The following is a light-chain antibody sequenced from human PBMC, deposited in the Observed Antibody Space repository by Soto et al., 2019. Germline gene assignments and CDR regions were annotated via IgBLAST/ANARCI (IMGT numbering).Light chain of an antibody. V-gene: IGKV3-20*01. CDR1: QSVSSR. CDR3: HQYGSSPQT. J-gene: IGKJ1*01. Sequence: FVVTQSPGTLSLSPGERATLSCRASQSVSSRLAWYQQRPGQAPRLLIYGASNRATGIPDRFSGSGSGTDFTLTISRLEPEDFALYFCHQYGSSPQTFGQGTKVDIK. CDR2: GAS.